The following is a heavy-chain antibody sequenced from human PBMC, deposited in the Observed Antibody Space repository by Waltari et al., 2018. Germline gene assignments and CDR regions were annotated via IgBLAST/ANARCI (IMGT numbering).Heavy chain of an antibody. Sequence: QVQLQQWGAGLLKPSETLSLTCAVYGGSFSGYYWSWIRQPPGKGLGWIGEINQGGSTNYNPSLKSRVTISVDTSKNQFSLKLSSGTAADTAVYYCARIMVRGVIKYAHYYYYYMDVWGKGTTVTVSS. D-gene: IGHD3-10*01. CDR1: GGSFSGYY. V-gene: IGHV4-34*01. CDR2: INQGGST. CDR3: ARIMVRGVIKYAHYYYYYMDV. J-gene: IGHJ6*03.